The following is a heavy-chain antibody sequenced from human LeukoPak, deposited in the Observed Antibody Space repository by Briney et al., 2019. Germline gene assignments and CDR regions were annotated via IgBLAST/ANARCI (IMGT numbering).Heavy chain of an antibody. D-gene: IGHD3-10*01. CDR3: ARDPYGSGSDAFDI. V-gene: IGHV1-69*13. Sequence: GASVKVSCKASGGTFISYAISWVRQAPGQGLEWMGGIIPIFGTANYAQKFQGRVTITADESTSTAYMELSSLRSEDTAVYYCARDPYGSGSDAFDIWGQGTMVTVSS. CDR1: GGTFISYA. CDR2: IIPIFGTA. J-gene: IGHJ3*02.